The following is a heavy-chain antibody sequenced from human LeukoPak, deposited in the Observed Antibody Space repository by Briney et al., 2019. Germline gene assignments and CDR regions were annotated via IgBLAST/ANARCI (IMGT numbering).Heavy chain of an antibody. V-gene: IGHV1-18*01. CDR1: GYTFTSYG. D-gene: IGHD3-22*01. Sequence: ASVKVSCEASGYTFTSYGISWVRQAPGQGLEWMGWISAYNGNTNYAQKLQGRVTMTTDTSTSTAYMELRSLRSDDTAVYYCARVTFDRYYYDSDYWGQGTLVTVSS. J-gene: IGHJ4*02. CDR3: ARVTFDRYYYDSDY. CDR2: ISAYNGNT.